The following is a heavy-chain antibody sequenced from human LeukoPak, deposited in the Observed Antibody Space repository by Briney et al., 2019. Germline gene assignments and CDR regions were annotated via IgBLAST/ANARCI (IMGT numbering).Heavy chain of an antibody. D-gene: IGHD2-15*01. J-gene: IGHJ4*02. Sequence: PGGSLRLSCSASGFTFSSYGMHWVRQAPGKGLEWVAVIWYDGSNKYYADSVKGRFTISRDNSKNTLYLQMNSLRAEDTAVYYCARESGYCSGGSCYSLDYWGQGTLVTVSS. CDR2: IWYDGSNK. V-gene: IGHV3-33*08. CDR3: ARESGYCSGGSCYSLDY. CDR1: GFTFSSYG.